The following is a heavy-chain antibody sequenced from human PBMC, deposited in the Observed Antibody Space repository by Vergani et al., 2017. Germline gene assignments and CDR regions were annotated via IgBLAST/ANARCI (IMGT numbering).Heavy chain of an antibody. CDR1: GASINSDPYY. CDR3: ARMSTALGIDY. V-gene: IGHV4-61*02. CDR2: IWHDHNT. Sequence: QVQLQESGPGLVTPSQTLSVTCTVSGASINSDPYYWTWVRQPAGKGLEWIGRIWHDHNTNYNPSLRSRVAISKDMSTNQVSLKLTSVTAADTAVYYCARMSTALGIDYWGQGILVTVSS. J-gene: IGHJ4*02.